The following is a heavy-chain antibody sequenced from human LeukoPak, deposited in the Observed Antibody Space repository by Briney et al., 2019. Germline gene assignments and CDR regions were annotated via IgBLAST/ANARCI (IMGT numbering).Heavy chain of an antibody. Sequence: ASVKVSCKASGYTFTSYYLHWVRQAPGQGLEWMGIINPSGGSTGYAQKFQGRVSMTRDTSTSTVYMELSSLRSEDTAVYYCARDRESGSPGNYFDYWGQGTLVTVSS. V-gene: IGHV1-46*01. CDR3: ARDRESGSPGNYFDY. CDR1: GYTFTSYY. D-gene: IGHD1-26*01. J-gene: IGHJ4*02. CDR2: INPSGGST.